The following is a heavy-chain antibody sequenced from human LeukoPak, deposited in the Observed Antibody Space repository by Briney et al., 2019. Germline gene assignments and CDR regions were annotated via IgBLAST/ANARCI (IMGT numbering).Heavy chain of an antibody. V-gene: IGHV4-59*01. CDR1: GGSFSDFY. CDR3: ARAPITMVRGVIGVDWFDP. CDR2: IYYSGST. Sequence: SETLSLTCAVSGGSFSDFYWSWIRQPPGKGLEWIGYIYYSGSTNYNPSLKSRVTISVDTSKNQFSLKLSSVTAADTAVYYCARAPITMVRGVIGVDWFDPWGQGTLVTVSS. D-gene: IGHD3-10*01. J-gene: IGHJ5*02.